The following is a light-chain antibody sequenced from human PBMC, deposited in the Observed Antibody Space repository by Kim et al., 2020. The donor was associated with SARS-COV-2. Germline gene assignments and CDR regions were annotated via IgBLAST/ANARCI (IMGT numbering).Light chain of an antibody. CDR3: QAWDSSTGGV. Sequence: SYELTQPPSVPVSPGQTASITCSGEKLGDKYACWYQQKPGQSPVLVIYQDSKRPSVIPERFSGSNSGNTATLTISGTQAMDEADYYCQAWDSSTGGVFGGGTQLTVL. CDR2: QDS. V-gene: IGLV3-1*01. CDR1: KLGDKY. J-gene: IGLJ2*01.